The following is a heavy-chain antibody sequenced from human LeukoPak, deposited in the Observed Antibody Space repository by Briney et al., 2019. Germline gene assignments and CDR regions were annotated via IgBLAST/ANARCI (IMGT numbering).Heavy chain of an antibody. CDR1: GYTFTSYY. Sequence: ASVKVSCKASGYTFTSYYMHWVRQAPGQGLEWMGIINPSGGSTSYAQKFQGRVTMTRDTSTSTVYMELSSLRSEDTAVYYCARTDCTNGVCYIPYFGYWGQGTLVTVSS. D-gene: IGHD2-8*01. CDR3: ARTDCTNGVCYIPYFGY. CDR2: INPSGGST. V-gene: IGHV1-46*01. J-gene: IGHJ4*02.